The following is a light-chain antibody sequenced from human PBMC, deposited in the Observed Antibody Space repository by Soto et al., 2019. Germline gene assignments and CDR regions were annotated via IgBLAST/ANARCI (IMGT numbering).Light chain of an antibody. J-gene: IGLJ1*01. Sequence: QSVLTQPASVSGSPGQSITVSCTGTSSDVGGYKYVSWYQQHPGKAPKLMIYEVTNRPSGVSNRFSGSKSGNTASLTISGLQAEDEADYYCSSKTSSRTPFVFGTGTKVTVL. CDR3: SSKTSSRTPFV. CDR2: EVT. V-gene: IGLV2-14*01. CDR1: SSDVGGYKY.